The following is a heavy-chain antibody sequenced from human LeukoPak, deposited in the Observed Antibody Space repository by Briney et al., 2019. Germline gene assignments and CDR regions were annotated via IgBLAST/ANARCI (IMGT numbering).Heavy chain of an antibody. V-gene: IGHV4-61*02. D-gene: IGHD2-21*02. CDR3: ARDKYRLLFPMDV. Sequence: SQTLSLTCTVSGGSISSGSYYWSWIRQPAGKGLEWIGRIYTSGSTNYNPSLKSRVTISVDTSKNQISLKLSSVTAADTAVYYCARDKYRLLFPMDVWGKGTTVTVSS. CDR2: IYTSGST. J-gene: IGHJ6*03. CDR1: GGSISSGSYY.